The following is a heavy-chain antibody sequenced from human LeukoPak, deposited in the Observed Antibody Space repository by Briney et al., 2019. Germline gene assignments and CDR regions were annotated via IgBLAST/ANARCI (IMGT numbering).Heavy chain of an antibody. V-gene: IGHV4-59*01. CDR1: GGSINYNY. D-gene: IGHD3-3*01. J-gene: IGHJ5*02. CDR2: IYYSGST. CDR3: ARAQGDFWSGSCWFDP. Sequence: SETLSLTCTVSGGSINYNYWSWIRQPPGKGLEWIGYIYYSGSTNYNPSLKSRVTISVDTSKNQFSLKLSSVTAADTAVYYCARAQGDFWSGSCWFDPWGQGTLVTVSS.